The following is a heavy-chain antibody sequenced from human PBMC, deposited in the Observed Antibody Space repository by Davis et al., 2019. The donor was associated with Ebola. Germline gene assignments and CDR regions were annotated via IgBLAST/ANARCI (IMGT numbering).Heavy chain of an antibody. CDR2: INPNSGGT. CDR1: GYTFTGYY. CDR3: ARVYGSGSFYYYYYMDV. V-gene: IGHV1-2*02. D-gene: IGHD3-10*01. Sequence: ASVKVSCKASGYTFTGYYMHWVRQAPGQGLEWMGWINPNSGGTNYAQKFQGRVTMTRDTSISTAYMELSRLRSDDTAVYYCARVYGSGSFYYYYYMDVWGKGTTVTVSS. J-gene: IGHJ6*03.